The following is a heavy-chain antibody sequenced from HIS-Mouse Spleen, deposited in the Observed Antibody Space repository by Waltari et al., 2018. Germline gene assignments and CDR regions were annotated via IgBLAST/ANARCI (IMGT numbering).Heavy chain of an antibody. D-gene: IGHD6-6*01. CDR3: ARGYSSSSMGWFDP. CDR1: GGTFSSYA. Sequence: QVQLVQSGAEVKKPGSSVKVSCKASGGTFSSYAISWVRQAPGQGLEWMGRILPILGIANYAKKFQGRVTITADKSTSTAYMELSSLRSEDTAVYYCARGYSSSSMGWFDPWGQGTLVTVSS. CDR2: ILPILGIA. J-gene: IGHJ5*02. V-gene: IGHV1-69*04.